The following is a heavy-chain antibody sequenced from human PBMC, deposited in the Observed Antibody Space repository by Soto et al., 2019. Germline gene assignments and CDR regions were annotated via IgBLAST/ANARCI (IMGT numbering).Heavy chain of an antibody. CDR2: IYTGGGT. J-gene: IGHJ6*02. CDR3: ARDQNGMDV. CDR1: EFTFSNYA. Sequence: HPGGSLRLSCAASEFTFSNYAMHWVRQAPGKGLEWLSVIYTGGGTAYADSVKDRFTISRDDSKNTLYLQMNSLRDEDTAVYYCARDQNGMDVWGQGTTVTVSS. V-gene: IGHV3-66*01.